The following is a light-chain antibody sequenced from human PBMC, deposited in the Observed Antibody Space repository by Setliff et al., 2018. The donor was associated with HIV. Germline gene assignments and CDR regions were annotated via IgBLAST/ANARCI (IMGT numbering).Light chain of an antibody. V-gene: IGLV2-14*02. CDR3: SSYTSTSTLFV. J-gene: IGLJ1*01. Sequence: QSALTQPASVSGSPGQSITISCTGTSSDVGSYDLVSWYQQHPGEAPKLMIYEGSKRPSGVSNRFSGSKSGNTASLTISGLQAEDEADYYCSSYTSTSTLFVFGTGTKVTVL. CDR1: SSDVGSYDL. CDR2: EGS.